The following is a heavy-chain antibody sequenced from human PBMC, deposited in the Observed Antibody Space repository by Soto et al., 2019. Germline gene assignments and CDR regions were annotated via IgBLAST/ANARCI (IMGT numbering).Heavy chain of an antibody. V-gene: IGHV4-59*01. CDR3: ARVQGGFMVPYFDS. J-gene: IGHJ4*02. Sequence: QVQLQESGPGLVKSSKTLSLTCTVSGGSISPYYWNWIRQPPGKGLEWIGYIYYSGSTNYNPSLKSRVTISLDTAKNQFSLRLTSVTAADTAVYYCARVQGGFMVPYFDSWGQGALVAVSS. CDR1: GGSISPYY. CDR2: IYYSGST. D-gene: IGHD3-16*01.